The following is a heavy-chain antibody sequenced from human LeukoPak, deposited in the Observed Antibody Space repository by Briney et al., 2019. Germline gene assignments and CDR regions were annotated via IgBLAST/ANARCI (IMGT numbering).Heavy chain of an antibody. J-gene: IGHJ4*02. Sequence: AASVKVSCKASGYNFTGYYMHWVRQAPGQGLEWMGWINPNSGGTNYAQNFQGRVTMTRDTSISTAYMELRRLRSDDRAVYYCARGPHWDPHFDYWGQGTLVTVSS. CDR2: INPNSGGT. D-gene: IGHD7-27*01. CDR1: GYNFTGYY. CDR3: ARGPHWDPHFDY. V-gene: IGHV1-2*02.